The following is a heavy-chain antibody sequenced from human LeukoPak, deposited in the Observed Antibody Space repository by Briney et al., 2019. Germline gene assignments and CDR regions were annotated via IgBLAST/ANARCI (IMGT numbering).Heavy chain of an antibody. J-gene: IGHJ4*02. D-gene: IGHD1/OR15-1a*01. CDR2: ISTDGSST. CDR1: GFTFSGYW. Sequence: QPGGSLRLSCAASGFTFSGYWMHWVRQAPGKGLVWVSRISTDGSSTSYADSVKGRFTISRDNADNTLSLQMNTLRAEDTAVYYCARGNNRFDYWGQGTLVTVSS. CDR3: ARGNNRFDY. V-gene: IGHV3-74*01.